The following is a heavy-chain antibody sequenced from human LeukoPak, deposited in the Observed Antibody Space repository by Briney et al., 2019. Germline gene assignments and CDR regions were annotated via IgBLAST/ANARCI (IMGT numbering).Heavy chain of an antibody. CDR3: ARGGRFFITTLGY. J-gene: IGHJ4*02. V-gene: IGHV4-34*01. CDR2: INHSGST. Sequence: SETLSLTCAVYGGPFSGYYWSWIRQPPGKGLEWIGEINHSGSTNYNPSLKSRVTISVDTSKNQFSLKLSSVTAADTAVYYCARGGRFFITTLGYWGQGTLVTVSS. D-gene: IGHD3-22*01. CDR1: GGPFSGYY.